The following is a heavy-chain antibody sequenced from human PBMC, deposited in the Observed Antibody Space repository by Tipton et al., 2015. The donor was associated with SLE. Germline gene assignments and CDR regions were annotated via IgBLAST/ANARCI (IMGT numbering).Heavy chain of an antibody. D-gene: IGHD1-26*01. V-gene: IGHV4-39*07. CDR1: GGSISSSSYY. CDR3: ARGGSVLGSGSYFDY. Sequence: GLVKPSETLSLTCTVSGGSISSSSYYWGWIRQPPGKGLEWIGSMYYSGSTYYNPSLKSRVTISVDTSKNQFSLKLSSVTAADTAVYYCARGGSVLGSGSYFDYWGQGTLVTVSS. CDR2: MYYSGST. J-gene: IGHJ4*02.